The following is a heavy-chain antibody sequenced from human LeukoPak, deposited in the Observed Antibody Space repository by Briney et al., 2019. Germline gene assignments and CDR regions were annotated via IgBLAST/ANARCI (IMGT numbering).Heavy chain of an antibody. D-gene: IGHD3-22*01. CDR2: INPSGGST. Sequence: ASVKVSCKASGGTFTSYYMHWVRQAPGQGLEWMGIINPSGGSTSYAQKFQGRVTMTRDMSTSTVYMELSSLRSEDTAVYYCARDARETYYYDSSGYTPWYYYMDVWGKGTTVTVSS. CDR3: ARDARETYYYDSSGYTPWYYYMDV. V-gene: IGHV1-46*01. J-gene: IGHJ6*03. CDR1: GGTFTSYY.